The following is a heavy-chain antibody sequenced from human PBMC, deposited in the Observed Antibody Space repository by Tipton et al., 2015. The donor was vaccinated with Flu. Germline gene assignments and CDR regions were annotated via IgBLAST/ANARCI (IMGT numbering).Heavy chain of an antibody. D-gene: IGHD3-10*01. Sequence: QSGAEVKKPGASVKVSCKASGYSLNSYVISWVRQAPGQGLEWMGWITGHNGNTNYAQKFQGRVTMTTDTSTSTAYMELRSLRSDDTAVYYCAREYHYGSGGYPYYFDYWGQGTLVTVSS. CDR1: GYSLNSYV. CDR2: ITGHNGNT. CDR3: AREYHYGSGGYPYYFDY. J-gene: IGHJ4*02. V-gene: IGHV1-18*01.